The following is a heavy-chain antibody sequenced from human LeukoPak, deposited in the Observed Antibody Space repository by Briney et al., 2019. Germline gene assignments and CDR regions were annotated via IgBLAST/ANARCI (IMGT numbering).Heavy chain of an antibody. CDR1: GDSVSSNSAA. CDR3: ARAPVGYCGGDCYSFYYYYYMDV. J-gene: IGHJ6*03. V-gene: IGHV6-1*01. Sequence: SQTLSLTCAISGDSVSSNSAAWNWIRQSPSRGLEWLGRTYYRSKWYNDYAVSVKSRITINPDTSKNQFSLQLNSVTPEDTAVYYCARAPVGYCGGDCYSFYYYYYMDVWGKGTTVTVSS. D-gene: IGHD2-21*01. CDR2: TYYRSKWYN.